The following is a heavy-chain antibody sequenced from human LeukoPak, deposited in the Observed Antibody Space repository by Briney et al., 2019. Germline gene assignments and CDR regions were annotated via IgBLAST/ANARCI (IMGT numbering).Heavy chain of an antibody. CDR2: ISSSSSYI. CDR1: GFTFSSYS. Sequence: GGSLRLSCAASGFTFSSYSMNWVRQAPGKGLEWVSSISSSSSYIYYADSVKGRLTISRDNAKNTLYLQMNSLRAEDTAVYYCARDMPVAGTDDAFDIWGQGTMVTVSS. J-gene: IGHJ3*02. V-gene: IGHV3-21*01. CDR3: ARDMPVAGTDDAFDI. D-gene: IGHD6-19*01.